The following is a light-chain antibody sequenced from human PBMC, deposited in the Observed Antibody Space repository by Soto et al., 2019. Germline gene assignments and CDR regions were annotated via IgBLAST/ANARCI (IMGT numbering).Light chain of an antibody. CDR2: GAS. CDR3: QQYGSSSGT. V-gene: IGKV3-20*01. J-gene: IGKJ1*01. Sequence: EIVLTQSPGTLSLSPGERATLSCRASQSVSSSYLPWHQQKPGQAPRLLIYGASSRATGIPDRFRCSGSATDFTVTISRLEPEDVAVDYFQQYGSSSGTVGQGTKVEIK. CDR1: QSVSSSY.